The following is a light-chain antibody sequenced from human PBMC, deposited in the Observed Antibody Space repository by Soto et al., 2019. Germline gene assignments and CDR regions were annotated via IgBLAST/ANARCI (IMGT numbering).Light chain of an antibody. V-gene: IGLV2-14*01. CDR2: DVS. CDR1: SSDVGGYNY. J-gene: IGLJ2*01. Sequence: QSALTQPASVSGSPGQSITISWTGTSSDVGGYNYVSWYQQHPGKAPKLMIYDVSNRPSGVSNRFSGSKSGNTASLTISGLQAEDQADYYCSSYTSSSTLVVFGGGTKLTV. CDR3: SSYTSSSTLVV.